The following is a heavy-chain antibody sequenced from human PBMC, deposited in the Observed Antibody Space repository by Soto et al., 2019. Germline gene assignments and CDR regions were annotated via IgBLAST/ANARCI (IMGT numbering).Heavy chain of an antibody. CDR1: GYSFISYG. J-gene: IGHJ6*02. V-gene: IGHV1-18*04. Sequence: QGQLVQSGAEVKKPGASVKVSCKASGYSFISYGISWVRQAPGQGLEWMGWISTYNGNTNYAQKIQGRVTMTTDTSTSTAYMELRSLRSDDTAVYYCARDGDSGGYYSYYGMGVWGQGTTVTVSS. CDR3: ARDGDSGGYYSYYGMGV. D-gene: IGHD6-19*01. CDR2: ISTYNGNT.